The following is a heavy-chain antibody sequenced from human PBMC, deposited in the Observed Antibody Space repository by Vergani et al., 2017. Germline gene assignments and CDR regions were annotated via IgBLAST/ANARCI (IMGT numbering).Heavy chain of an antibody. Sequence: QAQLGQSDSEVKKPGESVTLSCMTSGYTFVNHPITWVRQAPGQGLEWMGWISPYNHKTLYSRKVEGRVTMTSDTSSSTVFLELRRLTRDDTAIYYCARSQIATNDFDLWGRGTLVTVSS. CDR3: ARSQIATNDFDL. CDR2: ISPYNHKT. V-gene: IGHV1-18*04. J-gene: IGHJ4*02. CDR1: GYTFVNHP. D-gene: IGHD2-21*01.